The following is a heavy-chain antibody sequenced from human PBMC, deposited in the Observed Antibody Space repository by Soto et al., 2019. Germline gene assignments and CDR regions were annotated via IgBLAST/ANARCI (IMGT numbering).Heavy chain of an antibody. Sequence: QVQLQESGPGLVKPSQTLSLTCTVSGGSISSGGYYWSWIRQHPGKGLEWIGYIYYSGSTYYNPSLKRRVTISXXTXKXXFSLKLSSVTAADTAVYYCARDRYCTNGVCYGMDVWGQGTTVTVSS. J-gene: IGHJ6*02. D-gene: IGHD2-8*01. CDR2: IYYSGST. CDR3: ARDRYCTNGVCYGMDV. CDR1: GGSISSGGYY. V-gene: IGHV4-31*03.